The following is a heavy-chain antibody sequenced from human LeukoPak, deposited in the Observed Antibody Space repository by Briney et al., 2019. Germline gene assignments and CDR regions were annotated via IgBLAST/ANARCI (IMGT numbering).Heavy chain of an antibody. CDR1: GLTFSSSG. CDR2: ISYDGSNK. J-gene: IGHJ4*02. CDR3: AKEYCSNSVCHSLDY. V-gene: IGHV3-30*18. Sequence: QPGGSLRLSCAASGLTFSSSGMHWVRQAPGKGLEWVAVISYDGSNKYYADSVKGRFTFSRDNSKNTLYLQMNSLRAEDTAVYYCAKEYCSNSVCHSLDYWGQGTLVTVSS. D-gene: IGHD2-8*01.